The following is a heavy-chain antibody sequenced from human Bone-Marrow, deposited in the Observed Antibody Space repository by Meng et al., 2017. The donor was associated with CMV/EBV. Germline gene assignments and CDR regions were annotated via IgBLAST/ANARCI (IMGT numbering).Heavy chain of an antibody. CDR1: GYTFGGHY. J-gene: IGHJ4*02. CDR2: ISPKDGGT. Sequence: GGSLRLSCKASGYTFGGHYIHWVRQAPGQGPEWMGWISPKDGGTDYAQRFQGRVTMTRDSAITTAYMVLSRLTSDDTAVYFCARAPEVYYTVERYYFDHWGQGPLVTFYS. V-gene: IGHV1-2*02. D-gene: IGHD3-3*01. CDR3: ARAPEVYYTVERYYFDH.